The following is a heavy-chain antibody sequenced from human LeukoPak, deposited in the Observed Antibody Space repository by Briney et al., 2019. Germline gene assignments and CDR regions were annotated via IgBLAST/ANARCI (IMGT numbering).Heavy chain of an antibody. D-gene: IGHD6-13*01. V-gene: IGHV3-30*02. J-gene: IGHJ4*02. CDR1: GFSFSSYG. CDR2: IRYDVGNK. Sequence: PGGSLRLSCAASGFSFSSYGMHWVRQAPGKGLEWVAFIRYDVGNKYYADSVKGRFTISRDNAKNSLYLQMNSLRAEDTAVYYCARASSSWSLYFDYWGQGTLVTVSS. CDR3: ARASSSWSLYFDY.